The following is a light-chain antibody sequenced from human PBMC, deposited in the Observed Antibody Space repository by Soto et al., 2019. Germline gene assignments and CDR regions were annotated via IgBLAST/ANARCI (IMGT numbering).Light chain of an antibody. CDR3: QQYASSPYT. CDR1: QSVTSNF. J-gene: IGKJ2*01. Sequence: EIVLTQSPGTLSLSPGERATLSCRASQSVTSNFLAWYQQRPGQAPRLLIYGVSDRVTGIPDKFRGSGSGTDFTLTISSLEPEDFAVYYCQQYASSPYTFGQGTKVEI. V-gene: IGKV3-20*01. CDR2: GVS.